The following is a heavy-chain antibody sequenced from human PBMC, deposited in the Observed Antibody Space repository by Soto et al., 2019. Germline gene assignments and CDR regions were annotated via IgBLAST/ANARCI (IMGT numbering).Heavy chain of an antibody. D-gene: IGHD3-22*01. CDR3: ARAYYYDSSGFFDY. V-gene: IGHV3-48*02. CDR2: ISSSSSTR. Sequence: EVQLVESGGGLVQPGGSQRLSCAASGFTFGTYSMNWVRQAPGKGLEWVSYISSSSSTRYYADSVKGRFTISRDNAKNSLYLQMNSLRDEDTAVSYCARAYYYDSSGFFDYWGQGTLVTVSS. J-gene: IGHJ4*02. CDR1: GFTFGTYS.